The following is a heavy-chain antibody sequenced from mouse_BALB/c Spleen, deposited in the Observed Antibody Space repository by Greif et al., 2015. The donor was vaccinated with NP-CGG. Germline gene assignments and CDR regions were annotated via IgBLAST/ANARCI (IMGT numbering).Heavy chain of an antibody. Sequence: VQLQQSGAELVKPGASVKLSCTASGFNIRDTYMHWVKQRPEQGLEWIGRIDPANGNTKYDPKFQGKATITADTSSNTAYLQLSSLTSEDTAVYYCARSPIYYGNYWYFDVWGAGTTVTVSS. CDR1: GFNIRDTY. CDR2: IDPANGNT. V-gene: IGHV14-3*02. D-gene: IGHD2-1*01. CDR3: ARSPIYYGNYWYFDV. J-gene: IGHJ1*01.